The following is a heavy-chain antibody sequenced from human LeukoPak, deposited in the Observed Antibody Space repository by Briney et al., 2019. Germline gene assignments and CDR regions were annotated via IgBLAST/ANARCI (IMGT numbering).Heavy chain of an antibody. CDR1: GGSIISSSYY. CDR2: IYYSGST. D-gene: IGHD3-9*01. V-gene: IGHV4-39*01. Sequence: SETLSLTCTVSGGSIISSSYYWGWIRQPPGKGLEWIGSIYYSGSTYHNPSLKSRVTISVDTSKNQFSLKLSSVTAADTAVYYCARSSAYYDILTGYYQYWGQGTLVTVSS. CDR3: ARSSAYYDILTGYYQY. J-gene: IGHJ4*02.